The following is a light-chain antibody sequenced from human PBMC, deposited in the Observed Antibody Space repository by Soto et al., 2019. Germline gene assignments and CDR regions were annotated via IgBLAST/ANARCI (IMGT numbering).Light chain of an antibody. CDR1: QSVSSY. J-gene: IGKJ2*01. CDR2: DAS. Sequence: EIVLTQSPATLSLSPGERATLSCRASQSVSSYLAWYQQKPGQAPRLLIYDASNRATGIPARFSGSGSGTDFTLTISSLKPEDVAVYYCQQRSNCPPYTFGQGTKLEIK. CDR3: QQRSNCPPYT. V-gene: IGKV3-11*01.